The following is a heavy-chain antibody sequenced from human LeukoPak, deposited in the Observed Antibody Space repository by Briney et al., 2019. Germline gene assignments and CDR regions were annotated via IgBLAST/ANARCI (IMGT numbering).Heavy chain of an antibody. CDR3: ARARICSGGSCYSDPLDY. D-gene: IGHD2-15*01. Sequence: SVKVSCKASGGTFSSYAISWVRQAPGHGLEWMGGIIPIFGTANYAQKFQGRVTITADESTSTAYMELSSLRSEDTAVYYCARARICSGGSCYSDPLDYWGQGTLVTVSS. J-gene: IGHJ4*02. V-gene: IGHV1-69*13. CDR1: GGTFSSYA. CDR2: IIPIFGTA.